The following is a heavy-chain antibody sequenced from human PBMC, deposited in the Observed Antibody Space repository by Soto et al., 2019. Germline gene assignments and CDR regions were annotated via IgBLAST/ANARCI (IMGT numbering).Heavy chain of an antibody. CDR3: ARDDSRPYNWFDP. CDR2: IIPIFGTA. V-gene: IGHV1-69*13. D-gene: IGHD3-22*01. Sequence: SVKVSCKASGGTYSSYAISWVRQAPGQGLEWMGGIIPIFGTANYAQKFQGRVTITADESTSTAYMELSSLRSEDTAVYYCARDDSRPYNWFDPWGQGTLVTAPQ. J-gene: IGHJ5*02. CDR1: GGTYSSYA.